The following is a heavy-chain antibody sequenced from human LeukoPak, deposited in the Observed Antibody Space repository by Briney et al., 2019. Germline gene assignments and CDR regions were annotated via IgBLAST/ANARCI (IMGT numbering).Heavy chain of an antibody. D-gene: IGHD2-15*01. CDR3: ARGYCSGGSCYSAPDY. CDR1: GGSFSGYY. Sequence: SGTLSLTCAVYGGSFSGYYWSWIRQPPGKGLEWIGEINHSGSTNYNPSLKSRVTISVDTSKNQISLKLSSVTAADTAVYYCARGYCSGGSCYSAPDYWGQGTLVTVSS. V-gene: IGHV4-34*01. J-gene: IGHJ4*02. CDR2: INHSGST.